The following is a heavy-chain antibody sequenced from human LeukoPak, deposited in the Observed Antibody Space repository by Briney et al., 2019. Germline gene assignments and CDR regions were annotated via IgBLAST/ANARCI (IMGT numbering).Heavy chain of an antibody. Sequence: GGSLRLSCAASGFTFSNYWMIWVRQAPGEGLEWVANIKEDGSEKYYVDSVKGRFTISRDNAKNSLYLQMNSLRGDDTAVYHCARVRYTTSSYYYYMDVWGKGTTVTVSS. J-gene: IGHJ6*03. CDR3: ARVRYTTSSYYYYMDV. CDR2: IKEDGSEK. V-gene: IGHV3-7*01. D-gene: IGHD1-14*01. CDR1: GFTFSNYW.